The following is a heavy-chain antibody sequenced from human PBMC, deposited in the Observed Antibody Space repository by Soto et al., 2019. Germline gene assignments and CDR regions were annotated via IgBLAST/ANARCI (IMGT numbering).Heavy chain of an antibody. CDR2: FFIGGNT. CDR1: GGSIISSTYY. V-gene: IGHV4-39*01. D-gene: IGHD6-13*01. CDR3: ARGYGRNYDY. Sequence: SETLSLTCTVSGGSIISSTYYWGWMRQPPGKGLEWIASFFIGGNTYYNPSLKSRVTISVDTSKNQFSLKLSSVTAADTAGYFCARGYGRNYDYWGQGTLVTVSS. J-gene: IGHJ4*02.